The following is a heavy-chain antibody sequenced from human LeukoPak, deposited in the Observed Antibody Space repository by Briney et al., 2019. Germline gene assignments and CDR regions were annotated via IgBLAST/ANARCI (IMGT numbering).Heavy chain of an antibody. J-gene: IGHJ3*02. D-gene: IGHD3-22*01. V-gene: IGHV3-21*01. CDR1: GFTFSNYS. CDR2: ISSSSSYI. CDR3: ARDVPYYYESSGYYSLGFDI. Sequence: GGSLRLSCAASGFTFSNYSMNWVRQAPGKGLEWVSSISSSSSYIYYADSVKGRFTISRDNAKNSLYLQMNSLRAEDTAVYYCARDVPYYYESSGYYSLGFDIWGQGTMISVSS.